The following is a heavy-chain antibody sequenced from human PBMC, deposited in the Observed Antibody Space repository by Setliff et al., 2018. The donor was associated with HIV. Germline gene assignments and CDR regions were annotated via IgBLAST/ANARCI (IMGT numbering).Heavy chain of an antibody. J-gene: IGHJ6*03. CDR1: GASISSYY. V-gene: IGHV4-4*07. CDR3: ARGIGTRYNYYMDV. Sequence: PSETLSLTCTVSGASISSYYWNWFRQPAGKGLESLGRIYTSANMIYNPSLKSRVTMSADTSRNQSSLKLSSVTAADTAVYYCARGIGTRYNYYMDVWGIGTTVTVSS. D-gene: IGHD1-20*01. CDR2: IYTSANM.